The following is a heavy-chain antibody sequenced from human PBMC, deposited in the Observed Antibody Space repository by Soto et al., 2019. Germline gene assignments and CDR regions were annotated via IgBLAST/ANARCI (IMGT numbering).Heavy chain of an antibody. D-gene: IGHD3-22*01. Sequence: QVQLVESGGGVVQPGRSLRLSCAASGFTFSSYAMHWVRQAPGKGLEWVAFISYDGSNKYYADSVKGRFTISRDNSKNTLYLQMNSLRAEDTAVYYCARVKEDSSGYSPFDYWGQGTLVTVSS. V-gene: IGHV3-30-3*01. J-gene: IGHJ4*02. CDR1: GFTFSSYA. CDR2: ISYDGSNK. CDR3: ARVKEDSSGYSPFDY.